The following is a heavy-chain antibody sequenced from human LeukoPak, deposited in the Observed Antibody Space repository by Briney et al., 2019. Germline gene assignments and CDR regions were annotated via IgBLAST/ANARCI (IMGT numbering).Heavy chain of an antibody. J-gene: IGHJ4*02. V-gene: IGHV3-30*02. Sequence: GGPQSLSCAPSGLTFSTYRIQGPPQAPGRGLVGVTYIRYDGSNKYYADSVKGRFTISRDNSKNALYLQMNSLRAEDTAVYYCARGYGYSSGWNIDYWGQGTLVTVSS. D-gene: IGHD6-19*01. CDR2: IRYDGSNK. CDR1: GLTFSTYR. CDR3: ARGYGYSSGWNIDY.